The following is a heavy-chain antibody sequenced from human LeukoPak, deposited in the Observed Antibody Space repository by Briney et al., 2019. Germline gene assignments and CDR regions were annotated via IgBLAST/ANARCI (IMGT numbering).Heavy chain of an antibody. CDR2: IYSGGST. CDR3: AREESYYYGSGSPHFDY. CDR1: GFTVSSNY. D-gene: IGHD3-10*01. V-gene: IGHV3-66*01. J-gene: IGHJ4*02. Sequence: GGSLRLSCAASGFTVSSNYMSWVRQAPGKGLEWVSVIYSGGSTYYADSVKGRFTISRDNSKNTLYLQMNSLRAEDTAVYYCAREESYYYGSGSPHFDYWGQGTLVTVSS.